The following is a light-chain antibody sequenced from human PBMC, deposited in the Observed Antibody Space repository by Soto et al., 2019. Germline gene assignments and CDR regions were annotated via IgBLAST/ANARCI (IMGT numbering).Light chain of an antibody. CDR2: EVS. Sequence: QSALTQPASVSGSPGQSITISCTGASSDVGGYNYVSWYQQHPGKAPKLMIYEVSNRPSGVSNRFSGSKSGNTASLIISGLQAEDEADYYCSSYTSGNSVLFGGGTQLTVL. CDR1: SSDVGGYNY. V-gene: IGLV2-14*01. J-gene: IGLJ2*01. CDR3: SSYTSGNSVL.